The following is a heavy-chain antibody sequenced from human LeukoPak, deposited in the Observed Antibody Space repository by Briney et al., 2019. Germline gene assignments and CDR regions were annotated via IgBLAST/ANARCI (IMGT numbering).Heavy chain of an antibody. D-gene: IGHD3-3*01. V-gene: IGHV3-7*03. CDR1: GFTFSRNW. CDR2: IKQDGSEK. J-gene: IGHJ4*02. Sequence: GGSLRLSCAASGFTFSRNWMSWVRQAPGKGLEWVANIKQDGSEKYYADSVKGRFLISRDNSKTSVYLEMNSLMTEDSALYHCVKSVVGGEGAYYFDYWGQGTVVTVSS. CDR3: VKSVVGGEGAYYFDY.